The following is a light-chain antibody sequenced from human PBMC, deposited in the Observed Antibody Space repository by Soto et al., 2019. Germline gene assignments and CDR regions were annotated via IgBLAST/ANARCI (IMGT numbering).Light chain of an antibody. J-gene: IGKJ4*01. CDR1: QGISRY. V-gene: IGKV1-9*01. CDR2: AAS. Sequence: DIQLTQSPSFLSASVGDRVTITCRASQGISRYLAWYQQKPGKAPKLLIYAASTLQSGVPLSFSGSGSGTEFTLTISSLQPDDFATYYCQQYNTYPLTFGGGTKVDIK. CDR3: QQYNTYPLT.